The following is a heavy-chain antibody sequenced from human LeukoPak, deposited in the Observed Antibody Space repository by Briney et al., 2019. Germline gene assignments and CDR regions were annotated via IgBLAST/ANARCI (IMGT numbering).Heavy chain of an antibody. Sequence: SVKVSCEASGGTFSSYAISWVRQAPGQGLEWMGRIIPIFGTANYAQKFQGRVTITTDESTSTAYMELSSLRSEDTAVYYCARDTPSSGYPTPFDYWGQGTLVTVSS. J-gene: IGHJ4*02. CDR3: ARDTPSSGYPTPFDY. D-gene: IGHD3-22*01. CDR2: IIPIFGTA. CDR1: GGTFSSYA. V-gene: IGHV1-69*05.